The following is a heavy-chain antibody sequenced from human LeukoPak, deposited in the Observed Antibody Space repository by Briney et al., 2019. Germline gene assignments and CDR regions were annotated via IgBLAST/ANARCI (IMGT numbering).Heavy chain of an antibody. Sequence: GASVKVSCKASGGTFSSYAISWVRQAPGQGLGWMGGIIPIFGTANYAQKFQGRVTITADESTSTAYMELSSLRSEDTAVYYCARDPLNYDSSGFPIDYWGQGTLVTVST. D-gene: IGHD3-22*01. J-gene: IGHJ4*02. CDR1: GGTFSSYA. V-gene: IGHV1-69*13. CDR2: IIPIFGTA. CDR3: ARDPLNYDSSGFPIDY.